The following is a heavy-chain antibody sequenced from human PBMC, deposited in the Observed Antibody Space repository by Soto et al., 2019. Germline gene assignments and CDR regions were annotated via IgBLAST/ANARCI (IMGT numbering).Heavy chain of an antibody. V-gene: IGHV1-69*13. D-gene: IGHD3-3*01. CDR2: IIPIFGTA. Sequence: SVNGSCQASGGTFSSYAISWVRQAPGQGLEWMGGIIPIFGTANYAQKFQGRVTITADESTSTAYMELSSLRSEDTAVYYCARNGSPPPSTIFGVVNYYYYYGMDVWGQGTTVTVSS. J-gene: IGHJ6*02. CDR3: ARNGSPPPSTIFGVVNYYYYYGMDV. CDR1: GGTFSSYA.